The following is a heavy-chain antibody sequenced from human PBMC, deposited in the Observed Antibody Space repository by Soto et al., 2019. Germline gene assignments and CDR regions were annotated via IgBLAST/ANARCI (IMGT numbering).Heavy chain of an antibody. D-gene: IGHD5-18*01. CDR3: ACIFSGGYSYSFYYYGMDV. Sequence: SETLSLTCAVSGGSISSSNWWSWVRQPPGKGLECIGNIYYSGSTYYNPSLKSRVTISVDTSKNQFSLKLSSVTAADTAVYYCACIFSGGYSYSFYYYGMDVWGQGTTVTVSS. V-gene: IGHV4-4*02. CDR1: GGSISSSNW. J-gene: IGHJ6*02. CDR2: IYYSGST.